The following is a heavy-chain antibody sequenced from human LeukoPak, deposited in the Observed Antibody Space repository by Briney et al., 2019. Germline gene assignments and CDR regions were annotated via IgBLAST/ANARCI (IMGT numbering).Heavy chain of an antibody. CDR3: ARDDRYSSSSGYFQH. J-gene: IGHJ1*01. D-gene: IGHD6-6*01. CDR2: NYYSGCT. V-gene: IGHV4-59*01. CDR1: GGSISSYY. Sequence: KSSETLSLTCTVSGGSISSYYWSWIRQPPGKGLEWIGYNYYSGCTHYNPSLKSRVTISVDTSKNQFSLKLSSVTAADTAVYYCARDDRYSSSSGYFQHWGQGTLVTVSS.